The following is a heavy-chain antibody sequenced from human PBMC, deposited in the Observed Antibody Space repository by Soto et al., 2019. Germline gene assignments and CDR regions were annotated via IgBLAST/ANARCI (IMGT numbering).Heavy chain of an antibody. D-gene: IGHD6-13*01. CDR3: AGVGETYSRSWYPQTIRGGRWFDP. Sequence: PSETLSLTCAVYGGSFSGYYWSWIRQPPGKGLEWIGEINHSGSTNYNPSLKSRVTISVDTSKNQFSLKLCSVTAADTAVYYCAGVGETYSRSWYPQTIRGGRWFDPWGQGTLVTVSS. CDR1: GGSFSGYY. J-gene: IGHJ5*02. V-gene: IGHV4-34*01. CDR2: INHSGST.